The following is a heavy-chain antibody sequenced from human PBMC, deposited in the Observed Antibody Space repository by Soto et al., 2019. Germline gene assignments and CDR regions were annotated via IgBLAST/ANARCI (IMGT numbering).Heavy chain of an antibody. CDR1: GGSISSGDYY. Sequence: SETLSLTCTVSGGSISSGDYYWSWIRQPPGKGLEWIGYIYYSGSTYYNPSLKSRVTISVDTSKNQFSLKLSSVTAADTAVYYCARIPHYDSSGYYRWGQGTLVTVSS. CDR3: ARIPHYDSSGYYR. D-gene: IGHD3-22*01. V-gene: IGHV4-30-4*01. J-gene: IGHJ4*02. CDR2: IYYSGST.